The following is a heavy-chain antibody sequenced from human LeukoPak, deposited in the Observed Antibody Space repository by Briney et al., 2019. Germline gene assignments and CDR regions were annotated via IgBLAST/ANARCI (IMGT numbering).Heavy chain of an antibody. CDR2: ISSSSSTI. J-gene: IGHJ6*03. D-gene: IGHD5-18*01. CDR3: ARERAGYSYARAYYYYMDV. Sequence: GGSLRLSCAASGFTFSSYTMNWVRQAPGKGLEWVSYISSSSSTIYYADSVKGRFTISRDNAKNSLYLQMNSLRAEDTAVYYCARERAGYSYARAYYYYMDVWGKGTTVTVSS. V-gene: IGHV3-48*01. CDR1: GFTFSSYT.